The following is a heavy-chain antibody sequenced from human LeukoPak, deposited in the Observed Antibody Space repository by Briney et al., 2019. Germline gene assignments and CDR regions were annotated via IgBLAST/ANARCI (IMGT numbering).Heavy chain of an antibody. J-gene: IGHJ3*02. CDR1: GYTFTGYY. CDR2: INPNSGGT. D-gene: IGHD2-2*02. CDR3: ARERSAVPAAIEALHI. V-gene: IGHV1-2*02. Sequence: VASVKVSCKASGYTFTGYYMHWVRQAPGQGLEWMGWINPNSGGTNYAQKFQGRVTMTRDTSISTAYMELSRLRSDDTAVYYGARERSAVPAAIEALHIWRQGTMVSVSS.